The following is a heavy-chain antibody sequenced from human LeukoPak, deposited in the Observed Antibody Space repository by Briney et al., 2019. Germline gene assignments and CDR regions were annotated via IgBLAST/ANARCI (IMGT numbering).Heavy chain of an antibody. CDR2: VSPDSGDT. CDR3: TRGRAAGD. J-gene: IGHJ4*02. Sequence: GASVKVSCKASGCTFTNNDINWVRQATGQGIEWMGWVSPDSGDTGYAPNFRGRVTMTTDTSISTAYMELTSLTSEDTAIYYCTRGRAAGDWGQGTLVTVSS. D-gene: IGHD6-19*01. CDR1: GCTFTNND. V-gene: IGHV1-8*01.